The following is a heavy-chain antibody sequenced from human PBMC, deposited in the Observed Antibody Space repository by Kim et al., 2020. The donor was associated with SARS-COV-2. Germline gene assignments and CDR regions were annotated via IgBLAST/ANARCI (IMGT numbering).Heavy chain of an antibody. CDR3: ARGGGVVAVAGTRFDY. V-gene: IGHV1-69*04. Sequence: KVQGRGTITADKSTGTAYMELSSLRSEDTAMYYCARGGGVVAVAGTRFDYWGQGTLVTVSS. D-gene: IGHD6-19*01. J-gene: IGHJ4*02.